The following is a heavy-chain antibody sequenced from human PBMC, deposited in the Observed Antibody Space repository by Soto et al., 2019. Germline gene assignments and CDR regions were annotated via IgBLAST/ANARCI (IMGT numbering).Heavy chain of an antibody. CDR3: ATIQATTILTDF. V-gene: IGHV4-34*01. CDR1: GGSFSGYY. Sequence: SETLSLTCAVYGGSFSGYYWSWIRQPPGKGLEWIGEINHSGSTNYNPSLKSRVTISVDTSKSQFSLKLSSVTAADTAVYYCATIQATTILTDFWGQGTLVIVSS. J-gene: IGHJ4*02. D-gene: IGHD1-1*01. CDR2: INHSGST.